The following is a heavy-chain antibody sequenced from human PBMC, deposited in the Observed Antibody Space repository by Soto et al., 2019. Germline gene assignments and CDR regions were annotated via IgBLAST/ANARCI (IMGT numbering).Heavy chain of an antibody. J-gene: IGHJ4*02. CDR3: ATDGGRHSGGIDY. CDR1: GGTFSSYS. D-gene: IGHD3-16*01. CDR2: IIHIFGAA. V-gene: IGHV1-69*01. Sequence: QVQLVQSGAEVKKPGSSVKVSCKASGGTFSSYSINWVRQAPGQGLEWMGEIIHIFGAANYSQKFQGRVTITAAESTSTAYMALSSLRYDDTAVYYCATDGGRHSGGIDYRGQGTLVTVSS.